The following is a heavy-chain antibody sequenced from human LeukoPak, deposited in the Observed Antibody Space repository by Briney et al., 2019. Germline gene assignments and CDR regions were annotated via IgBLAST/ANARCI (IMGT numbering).Heavy chain of an antibody. CDR2: ISGYNDNT. V-gene: IGHV1-18*01. J-gene: IGHJ4*02. Sequence: ASVKVSCKTSGFTFRDYAIGWVRHVPGQGLEWMGWISGYNDNTNLAQRLQDRISMATDTSTDTAYMTLRSLRSDDTAVYFCARVHRPYNIGLMDYWGQGTQITVSS. CDR1: GFTFRDYA. D-gene: IGHD6-25*01. CDR3: ARVHRPYNIGLMDY.